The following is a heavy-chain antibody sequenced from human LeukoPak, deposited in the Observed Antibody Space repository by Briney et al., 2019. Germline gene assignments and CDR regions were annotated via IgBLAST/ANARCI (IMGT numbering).Heavy chain of an antibody. Sequence: SQTLSLTCTVSGASFSSGDQYWNWIRQRPGEGLEWIGSIHPSGTLYNNPSLESRVTISIDTSKNQFSLNLNSVTAADTAVYFSSRGLDSRKLGYWGQGTLVTVSS. J-gene: IGHJ4*02. CDR1: GASFSSGDQY. CDR3: SRGLDSRKLGY. CDR2: IHPSGTL. D-gene: IGHD3-22*01. V-gene: IGHV4-31*03.